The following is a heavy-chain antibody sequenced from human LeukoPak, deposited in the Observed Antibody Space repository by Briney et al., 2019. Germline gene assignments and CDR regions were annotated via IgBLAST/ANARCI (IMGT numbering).Heavy chain of an antibody. Sequence: ASVKVSCEASGYTFTSYYMHWVRQAPGQGLEWMGIINPSGGSTSYAQKFQGRVTMTRDMSTSTVYMELSSLRSEDTAVYYCARAARDHGNYYYYYMDVWGKGTTVTVSS. D-gene: IGHD1-14*01. CDR2: INPSGGST. CDR3: ARAARDHGNYYYYYMDV. CDR1: GYTFTSYY. V-gene: IGHV1-46*01. J-gene: IGHJ6*03.